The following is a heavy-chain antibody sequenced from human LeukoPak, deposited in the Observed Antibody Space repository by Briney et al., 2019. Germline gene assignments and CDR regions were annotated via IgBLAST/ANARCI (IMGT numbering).Heavy chain of an antibody. V-gene: IGHV3-23*01. CDR3: AKDLTYGDGRWEFAS. CDR2: ILANGFTQ. J-gene: IGHJ5*01. CDR1: GFTFSGFA. D-gene: IGHD4-17*01. Sequence: GGSLRLSCAASGFTFSGFAMAWVRQIPGKGLEWISGILANGFTQYYADSVRGRFTISRDNSRDTLFLEMSSLRGDDTAIYFCAKDLTYGDGRWEFASWGQGTLVIVA.